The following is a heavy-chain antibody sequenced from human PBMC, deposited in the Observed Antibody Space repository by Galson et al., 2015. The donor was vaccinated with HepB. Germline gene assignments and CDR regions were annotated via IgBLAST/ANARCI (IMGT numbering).Heavy chain of an antibody. CDR1: GFTFSSYG. J-gene: IGHJ4*02. V-gene: IGHV3-30*18. CDR3: AKAHPGYSSSWYPDY. CDR2: ISYDGSNK. Sequence: SLRLSCAASGFTFSSYGMHWVRQAPGKGLEWVAVISYDGSNKYYADSVKGRFTISRDNSKNTLYLQMNSLRAEDTAVYYCAKAHPGYSSSWYPDYWGQGTLVTVSS. D-gene: IGHD6-13*01.